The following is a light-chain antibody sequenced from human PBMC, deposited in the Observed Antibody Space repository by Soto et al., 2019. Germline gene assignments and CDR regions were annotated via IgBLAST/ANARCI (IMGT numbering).Light chain of an antibody. CDR3: QQYYSYWT. V-gene: IGKV1-5*01. CDR1: QDIDKY. Sequence: DIQMTQSPSSLSAYVGDRVTITCQASQDIDKYLNWYQQKPGKAPKLLIFDASTLENGVPARFSGSRSGPEFSLTISSLQPDDFATYYCQQYYSYWTFGQGTKVDIK. J-gene: IGKJ1*01. CDR2: DAS.